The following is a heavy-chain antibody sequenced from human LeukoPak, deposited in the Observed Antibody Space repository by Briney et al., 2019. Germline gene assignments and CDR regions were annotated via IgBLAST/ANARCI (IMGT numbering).Heavy chain of an antibody. CDR1: GGSISSYY. D-gene: IGHD5-18*01. V-gene: IGHV4-59*01. CDR3: ARDRWLGY. Sequence: SETLSLTCTVSGGSISSYYWSWVRQPPGKGLEWIGYIYYSGSINYNPSLKSRVTISVDTSKNQFSLKVSSVTAADTAVYYCARDRWLGYWGQGTLVTVSS. CDR2: IYYSGSI. J-gene: IGHJ4*02.